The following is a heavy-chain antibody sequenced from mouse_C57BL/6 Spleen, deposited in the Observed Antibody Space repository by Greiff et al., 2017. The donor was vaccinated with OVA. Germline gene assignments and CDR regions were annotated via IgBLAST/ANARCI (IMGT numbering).Heavy chain of an antibody. CDR3: ARGARNYDYEGDY. CDR2: ISDGGSYT. V-gene: IGHV5-4*01. Sequence: EVQLVESGGGLVKPGGSLKLSCAASGFTFSSYAMSWVRQTPEKRLEWVATISDGGSYTYYPDNVKGRFTISRDNAKNNLYLQMSQLKSEDTAMYCGARGARNYDYEGDYWGQGTTLTVSS. J-gene: IGHJ2*01. CDR1: GFTFSSYA. D-gene: IGHD2-4*01.